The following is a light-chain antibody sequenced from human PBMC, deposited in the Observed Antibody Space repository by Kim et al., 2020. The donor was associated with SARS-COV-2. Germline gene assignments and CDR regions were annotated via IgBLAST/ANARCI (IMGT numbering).Light chain of an antibody. CDR1: ETVADK. CDR3: KQYRHWPPWT. V-gene: IGKV3D-15*01. J-gene: IGKJ1*01. Sequence: SQGERVTLPCRASETVADKLAWYRQRPGQAPRLLIYDTSARATDIPDRFSVSGSGTDFTLTISSLQAEDVGIYYCKQYRHWPPWTFGQGTKVDIK. CDR2: DTS.